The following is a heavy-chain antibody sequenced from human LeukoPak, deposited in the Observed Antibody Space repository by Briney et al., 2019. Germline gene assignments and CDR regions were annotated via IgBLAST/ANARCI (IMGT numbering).Heavy chain of an antibody. J-gene: IGHJ4*02. CDR3: ARDQYDTWSRRGNFDS. D-gene: IGHD3-3*01. Sequence: GGSLRLSCVASGFTFGKYWMSWVRQAPGKGLGWVANIKLDGSEKNYVDSVKGRITISRDNTKNSLYLQMNSLRVEDTAVFYCARDQYDTWSRRGNFDSWGQGTLVIVSS. CDR2: IKLDGSEK. CDR1: GFTFGKYW. V-gene: IGHV3-7*03.